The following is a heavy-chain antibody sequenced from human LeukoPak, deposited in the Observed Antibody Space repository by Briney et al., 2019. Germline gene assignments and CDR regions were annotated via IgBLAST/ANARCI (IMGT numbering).Heavy chain of an antibody. Sequence: GGSLRLSCAASGFTFRNYWMSWVRQAPGTGLEWVANIKQDGSDRNYVTSVRGRFTISRDNAESSLYLQMNSLRVEDTAVYYCARGYGYDAFDIWGQGTVVTVSS. J-gene: IGHJ3*02. CDR3: ARGYGYDAFDI. V-gene: IGHV3-7*03. CDR2: IKQDGSDR. CDR1: GFTFRNYW. D-gene: IGHD4-17*01.